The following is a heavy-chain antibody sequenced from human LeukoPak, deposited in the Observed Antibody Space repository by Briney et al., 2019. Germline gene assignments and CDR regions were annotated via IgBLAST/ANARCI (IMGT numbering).Heavy chain of an antibody. D-gene: IGHD2-2*01. V-gene: IGHV4-34*01. J-gene: IGHJ5*02. Sequence: SETLSLTCAVYGGSFSGYYWSWIRQPPGKGLEWIGEINHSGSTNYNPSLKSRVTISVDTSKNQFSLKLSSVTAADTAVYYCARGLVPAAEGGWFDPWGQGTLVTVSS. CDR3: ARGLVPAAEGGWFDP. CDR2: INHSGST. CDR1: GGSFSGYY.